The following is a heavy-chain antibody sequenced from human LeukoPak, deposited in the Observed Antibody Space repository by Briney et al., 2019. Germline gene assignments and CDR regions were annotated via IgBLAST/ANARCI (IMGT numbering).Heavy chain of an antibody. Sequence: SETLSLTCTVSGGSISNYYWGWIRQPPGKGLEWIGYIYYSGSTNYNPSLKSRVTISVDTSKSQFSLKLSSVTAADTAVYYCARSSGSYYPFDYWGQGTLVTVSS. V-gene: IGHV4-59*08. CDR1: GGSISNYY. CDR2: IYYSGST. CDR3: ARSSGSYYPFDY. D-gene: IGHD1-26*01. J-gene: IGHJ4*02.